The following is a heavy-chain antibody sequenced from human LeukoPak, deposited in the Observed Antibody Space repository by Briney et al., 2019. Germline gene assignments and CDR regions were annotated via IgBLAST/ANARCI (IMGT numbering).Heavy chain of an antibody. D-gene: IGHD3-22*01. CDR3: ARDPYNTGGYAAFDI. CDR1: GSTFSINW. J-gene: IGHJ3*02. CDR2: IKQDGSEK. Sequence: GGSLRLSCAAPGSTFSINWMTWVRQAPGKGLEWVANIKQDGSEKQYVESVKGRFTISRDNAKNSLYLQMNSLRVEDTAVYYCARDPYNTGGYAAFDIWGQGTMVTVSS. V-gene: IGHV3-7*01.